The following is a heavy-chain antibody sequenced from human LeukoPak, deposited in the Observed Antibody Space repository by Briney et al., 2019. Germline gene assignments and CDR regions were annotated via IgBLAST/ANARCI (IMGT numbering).Heavy chain of an antibody. Sequence: PGRSLRLSCAASGFTFSTYAMHWVRQAPGKGLAWVARINPDGSIRTYANSVQGRVTISRDTAKDTLFLQMTSLRAEDTAVYYCAREARVGGALQYWGQGTPVTVSS. CDR2: INPDGSIR. V-gene: IGHV3-74*03. J-gene: IGHJ4*02. D-gene: IGHD1-26*01. CDR3: AREARVGGALQY. CDR1: GFTFSTYA.